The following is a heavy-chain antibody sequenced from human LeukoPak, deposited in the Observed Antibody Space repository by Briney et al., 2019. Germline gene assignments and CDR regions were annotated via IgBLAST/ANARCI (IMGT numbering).Heavy chain of an antibody. D-gene: IGHD2-2*01. CDR3: AREHCSSSSCHLDY. CDR2: IKQDGSEK. J-gene: IGHJ4*02. Sequence: QSGGSLRLSCAASGFTFSGYWMSWVRQAPGKGLEWVANIKQDGSEKYYVNSVRGRFSISRDNAKNSLYLQMNSLRAEDTAVYYCAREHCSSSSCHLDYWGQGTLVTVSS. V-gene: IGHV3-7*01. CDR1: GFTFSGYW.